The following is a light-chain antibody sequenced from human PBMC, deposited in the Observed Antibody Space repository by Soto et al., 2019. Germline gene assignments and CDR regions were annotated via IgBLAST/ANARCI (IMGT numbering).Light chain of an antibody. CDR2: GAS. CDR3: QQSYSPPPVT. Sequence: EIILTQSPASLSVSPGERATLSCRASQSVNNNLAWYQQKPGQAPRLLIYGASTRATGIPGRFRGSGSGTEFTLTITSLQSEDFATYYCQQSYSPPPVTFGQGTRLEIK. CDR1: QSVNNN. V-gene: IGKV3-15*01. J-gene: IGKJ5*01.